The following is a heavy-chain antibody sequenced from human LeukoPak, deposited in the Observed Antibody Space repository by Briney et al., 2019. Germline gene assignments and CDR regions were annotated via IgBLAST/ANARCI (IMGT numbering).Heavy chain of an antibody. Sequence: GGSLRLSFEASGFPFSDYYMSWIRQAPGKGLEWVSSITTNGGSTFYADSVKGRFTISRDNSKNTLYLQMNSLRAEDTAVYYCARRWSFDYWGQGTLLTVSS. CDR1: GFPFSDYY. D-gene: IGHD4-23*01. CDR2: ITTNGGST. CDR3: ARRWSFDY. V-gene: IGHV3-23*01. J-gene: IGHJ4*02.